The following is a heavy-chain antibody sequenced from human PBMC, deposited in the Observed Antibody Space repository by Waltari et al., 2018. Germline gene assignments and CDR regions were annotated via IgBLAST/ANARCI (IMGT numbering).Heavy chain of an antibody. CDR2: INTNTGNP. CDR1: GYTFTSYA. Sequence: QVQLVQSGSELKKPGASVKVSCKASGYTFTSYAMNWVRQAPGQGLEWMGWINTNTGNPTYAQGFTGRFVFSLDTSVSTAYLQISSLKAEDTAVYYCARERITIFGVVTYLPRAGWFDPWGQGTLVTVSS. CDR3: ARERITIFGVVTYLPRAGWFDP. V-gene: IGHV7-4-1*02. J-gene: IGHJ5*02. D-gene: IGHD3-3*01.